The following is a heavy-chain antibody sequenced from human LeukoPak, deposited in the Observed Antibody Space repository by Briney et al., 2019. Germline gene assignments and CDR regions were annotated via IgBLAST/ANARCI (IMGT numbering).Heavy chain of an antibody. CDR2: IYYSGST. D-gene: IGHD3-10*01. J-gene: IGHJ4*02. V-gene: IGHV4-59*01. Sequence: SETLSLTCTVSGGSISSYYWSWIRQPPGKGLEWIGNIYYSGSTNYNPSLKSRVTISVDTSKNQFSLKLTSVTAADTAVYYCARDYYDSGSSALWGQGTLVSVSS. CDR1: GGSISSYY. CDR3: ARDYYDSGSSAL.